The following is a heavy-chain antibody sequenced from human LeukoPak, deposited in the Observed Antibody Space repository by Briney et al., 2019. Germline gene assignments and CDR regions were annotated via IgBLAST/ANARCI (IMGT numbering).Heavy chain of an antibody. D-gene: IGHD3-22*01. Sequence: SETLSLTCTVSGGSISSSSYYWGWIRQPPGKGLEWIGSIYYSGSTYYNPSLKSRVTISVDTSKNQFSLKLSSVTAADTAVYYCASITMTVDYWGQGTLVTVSS. V-gene: IGHV4-39*01. CDR2: IYYSGST. J-gene: IGHJ4*02. CDR1: GGSISSSSYY. CDR3: ASITMTVDY.